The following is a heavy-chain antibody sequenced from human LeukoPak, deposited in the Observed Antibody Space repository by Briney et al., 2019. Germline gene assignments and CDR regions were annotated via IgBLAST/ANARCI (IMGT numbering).Heavy chain of an antibody. Sequence: GGSLRLSCAASGFTFNHFWMSWVRQAPGKGLEWVAYIKKTGSETYYVDSVKGRFTITRDNTRNSLFLQMYSLRAEDTAVYFCAREDGYCSGGNCYSYFDSWGQGTLVTVSA. CDR3: AREDGYCSGGNCYSYFDS. J-gene: IGHJ4*02. V-gene: IGHV3-7*01. CDR1: GFTFNHFW. D-gene: IGHD2-15*01. CDR2: IKKTGSET.